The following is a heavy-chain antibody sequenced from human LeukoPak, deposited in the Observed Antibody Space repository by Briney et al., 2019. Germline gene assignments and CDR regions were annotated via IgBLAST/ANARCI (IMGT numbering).Heavy chain of an antibody. V-gene: IGHV3-7*01. D-gene: IGHD3-3*01. J-gene: IGHJ4*02. CDR1: GFTFSNYW. CDR3: ARDPTIFGVVIVPDY. Sequence: PGGSLRLSCAASGFTFSNYWMSWVRQAPGKGLEWVANIKQDGSEKYYVDSVKGRFTISRDNAKNSLYLQMNSLRAEDTPVYYCARDPTIFGVVIVPDYWGQGTLVTVSS. CDR2: IKQDGSEK.